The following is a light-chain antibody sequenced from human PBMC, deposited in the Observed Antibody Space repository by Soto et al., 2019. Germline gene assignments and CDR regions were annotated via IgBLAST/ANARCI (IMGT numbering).Light chain of an antibody. J-gene: IGKJ5*01. Sequence: EIVLTQSPVTLSLSPGERATLCCRASQSVSSYLAWYQQKPGQAPRLLIYDASNRATGIPARFSGSGSGTDFTLTISSLEPEDFAVYYCQQRSNWPQITFGQGTRLEIK. V-gene: IGKV3-11*01. CDR3: QQRSNWPQIT. CDR1: QSVSSY. CDR2: DAS.